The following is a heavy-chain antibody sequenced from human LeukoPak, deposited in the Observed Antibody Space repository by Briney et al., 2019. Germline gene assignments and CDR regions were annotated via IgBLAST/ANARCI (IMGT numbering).Heavy chain of an antibody. Sequence: GGSLRLSCAASGFTFSTFAMIWVRQPPGKGLEWVSSIFPSGGEIHYADSVRGRFTISRDNSKSTLSLQMNSLRAEDTAVYYCARKECTNGVCYLNYWGQGTLVTVSS. CDR3: ARKECTNGVCYLNY. CDR1: GFTFSTFA. J-gene: IGHJ4*02. CDR2: IFPSGGEI. V-gene: IGHV3-23*01. D-gene: IGHD2-8*01.